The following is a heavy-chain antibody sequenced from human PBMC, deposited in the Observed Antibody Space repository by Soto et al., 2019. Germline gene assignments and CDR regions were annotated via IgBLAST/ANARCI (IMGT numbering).Heavy chain of an antibody. CDR3: VRHISYIHSIGYYQSAAYFHN. CDR2: IYPGDSDT. D-gene: IGHD3-22*01. Sequence: GESLKISCKGSGYSFTSHWIGWVRQMPGKGLEWMGIIYPGDSDTRYSPSFQGQVTISADKSFSTAYLQWGSLKASDTAMYYCVRHISYIHSIGYYQSAAYFHNWGQGTPVTVSS. CDR1: GYSFTSHW. J-gene: IGHJ1*01. V-gene: IGHV5-51*01.